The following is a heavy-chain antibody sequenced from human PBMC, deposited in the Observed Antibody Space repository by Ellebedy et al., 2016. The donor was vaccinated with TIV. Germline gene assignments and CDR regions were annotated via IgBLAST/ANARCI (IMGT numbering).Heavy chain of an antibody. CDR2: IYYSGST. CDR1: GGSISSYY. D-gene: IGHD3-10*01. Sequence: SETLSLTXTVSGGSISSYYWSWIRQPPGKGLEWIGYIYYSGSTYYNPSLKSRVTISVDSSENQFSLELRSVTAADTALYYCARDKDGGSYVDYWGQGALVTVSA. CDR3: ARDKDGGSYVDY. J-gene: IGHJ4*02. V-gene: IGHV4-59*12.